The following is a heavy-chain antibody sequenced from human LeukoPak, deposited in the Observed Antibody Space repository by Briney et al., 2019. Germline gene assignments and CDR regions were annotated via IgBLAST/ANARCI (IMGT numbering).Heavy chain of an antibody. J-gene: IGHJ4*02. V-gene: IGHV4-39*01. CDR3: ARQWADFWSGYYLVFDY. CDR1: GGSISSSSYY. CDR2: IYYSGST. Sequence: SETLSLTCTVSGGSISSSSYYWGWIHQPPGKGLEWIGSIYYSGSTYYNPSLKSRVTISVDTSKNQFSLKLSSVTAADTAVYYCARQWADFWSGYYLVFDYWGQGTLVTVSS. D-gene: IGHD3-3*01.